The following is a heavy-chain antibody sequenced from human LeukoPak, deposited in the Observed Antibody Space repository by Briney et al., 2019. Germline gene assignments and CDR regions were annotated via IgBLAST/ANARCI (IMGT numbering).Heavy chain of an antibody. J-gene: IGHJ4*02. V-gene: IGHV3-74*01. D-gene: IGHD3-10*01. CDR3: ARGGVRGSIDY. Sequence: GGSLRLSCAASGFTFSTYWMHWVRQAPGKGLVWVSRISSDGSSTSFADSVKGRFTISTDNAKNTLYLQMNSLRAEDTAVYYCARGGVRGSIDYWGQGTLVTVSS. CDR2: ISSDGSST. CDR1: GFTFSTYW.